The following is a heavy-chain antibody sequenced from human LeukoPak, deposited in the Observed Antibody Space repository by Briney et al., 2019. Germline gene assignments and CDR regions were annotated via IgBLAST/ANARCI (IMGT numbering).Heavy chain of an antibody. J-gene: IGHJ4*02. CDR3: ARDSGYRLGTFDY. Sequence: GGSLRLSCAASGFTFSSYEMNWVRQAPGKGLEWVSYISSSGSTIYYADSVKGRFTISRDNAKNSLYLQMNSLRAEDTAVYYCARDSGYRLGTFDYWGQGTLVTVSS. CDR1: GFTFSSYE. CDR2: ISSSGSTI. D-gene: IGHD5-18*01. V-gene: IGHV3-48*03.